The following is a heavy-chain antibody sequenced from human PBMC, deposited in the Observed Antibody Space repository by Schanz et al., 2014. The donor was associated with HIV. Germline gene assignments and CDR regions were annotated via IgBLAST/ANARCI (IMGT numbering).Heavy chain of an antibody. J-gene: IGHJ4*02. CDR3: TREGNYYGGSVPGH. CDR2: INWNGDTT. CDR1: GFTFNNYA. D-gene: IGHD2-21*01. V-gene: IGHV3-23*01. Sequence: EGQLLEFGGGSVRPGESLRLSCLASGFTFNNYAMSWVRQAPRKGLEWVAVINWNGDTTYYADSVKGQFTISRDNSNNVLFLPMPTLRAEDTAKYYCTREGNYYGGSVPGHWGQGALVSVSS.